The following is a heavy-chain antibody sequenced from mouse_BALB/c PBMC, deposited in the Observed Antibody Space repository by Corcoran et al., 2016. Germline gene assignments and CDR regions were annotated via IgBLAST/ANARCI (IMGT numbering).Heavy chain of an antibody. CDR2: INPYNDGT. CDR1: GYTFTSYV. Sequence: EVQLQQSGPELVKPGASVKMSCKASGYTFTSYVMHWVKQKPGQGLEWIGYINPYNDGTKYNEKFKGKATLTSDKSASTAYMELSSLTSEDSAVYYCAREGYYYGFAYWGQGTLVTVSA. J-gene: IGHJ3*01. V-gene: IGHV1S136*01. CDR3: AREGYYYGFAY. D-gene: IGHD1-1*01.